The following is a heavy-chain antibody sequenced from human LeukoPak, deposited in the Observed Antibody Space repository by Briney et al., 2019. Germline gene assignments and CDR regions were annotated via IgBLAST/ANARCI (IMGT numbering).Heavy chain of an antibody. Sequence: TETLSLTCTVSGGSISSSSYYWVWIRQPPGKGPEWVGNIYYSGSTYYNPSLKSRLTISIDTSNNQFSLKLTSLTAADTAVYYCARRHSGNSLVDYWGQGTLVTVSS. J-gene: IGHJ4*02. CDR3: ARRHSGNSLVDY. CDR1: GGSISSSSYY. D-gene: IGHD1-26*01. V-gene: IGHV4-39*01. CDR2: IYYSGST.